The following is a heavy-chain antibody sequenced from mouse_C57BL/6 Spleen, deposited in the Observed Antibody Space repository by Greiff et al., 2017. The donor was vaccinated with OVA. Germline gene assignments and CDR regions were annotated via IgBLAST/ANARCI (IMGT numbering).Heavy chain of an antibody. V-gene: IGHV7-3*01. D-gene: IGHD2-5*01. CDR3: ARWGYSNYGYFDV. J-gene: IGHJ1*03. Sequence: EVMLVESGGGLVQPGGSLNLSCAASGFTFTDYYMSWVRQPPGKALEWLGFIRNKANGYTTEYSASVKGRFTISRDNSQSILYLQMNALRAEDSATYYCARWGYSNYGYFDVWGTGTTVTVSS. CDR2: IRNKANGYTT. CDR1: GFTFTDYY.